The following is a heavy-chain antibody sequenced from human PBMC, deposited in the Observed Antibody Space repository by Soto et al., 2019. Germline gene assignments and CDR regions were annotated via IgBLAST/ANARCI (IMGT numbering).Heavy chain of an antibody. V-gene: IGHV1-3*01. CDR2: INAGNGNT. CDR3: ARDQDSSGWWGYYFDY. CDR1: GYTFTSYA. Sequence: ASVKVSCKASGYTFTSYAMHWVRQAPGQRLEWMGWINAGNGNTKYSQKFQGRVTITRDTSASTAYMELSSLRSEDTAVYYCARDQDSSGWWGYYFDYWGQGTLVTVSS. J-gene: IGHJ4*02. D-gene: IGHD6-19*01.